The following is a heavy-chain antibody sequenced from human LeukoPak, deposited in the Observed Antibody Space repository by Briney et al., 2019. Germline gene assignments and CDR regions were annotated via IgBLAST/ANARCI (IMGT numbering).Heavy chain of an antibody. J-gene: IGHJ5*02. CDR3: AKDQGP. CDR2: ISYDGSNK. CDR1: GFTFSSYG. Sequence: GGSLRLSCAASGFTFSSYGMHWVRQAPGEGLEWVAVISYDGSNKYYADSVKGRFTISRDNSKNTLYLQMNSLRAEDTAVYYCAKDQGPWGQGTLVTVSS. V-gene: IGHV3-30*18.